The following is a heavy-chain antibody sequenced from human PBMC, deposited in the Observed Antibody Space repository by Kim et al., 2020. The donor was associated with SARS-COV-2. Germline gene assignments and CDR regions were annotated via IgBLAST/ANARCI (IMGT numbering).Heavy chain of an antibody. D-gene: IGHD5-12*01. CDR2: GST. J-gene: IGHJ4*02. CDR3: ARGGGYNDY. Sequence: GSTNYNPSLKSRVTMSVDTSKNQFSLKLSSVTAADTAVYYCARGGGYNDYWGQGTLVTVSS. V-gene: IGHV4-4*07.